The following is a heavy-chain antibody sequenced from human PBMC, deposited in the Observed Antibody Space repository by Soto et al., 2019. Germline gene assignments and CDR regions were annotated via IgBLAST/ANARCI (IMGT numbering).Heavy chain of an antibody. CDR2: ISYDGSNK. CDR1: GFTFSSYG. Sequence: QVQLVESGGGVVQPGRSLRLSCAAPGFTFSSYGMHWVRQAPGKGLEWVAVISYDGSNKYYADSVKGRFTISRDNSKNTLYLQTNSLRAEDTAVYYCAKEGGYYGSGSYSVGENYYGMDVWGQGTTVTVSS. CDR3: AKEGGYYGSGSYSVGENYYGMDV. V-gene: IGHV3-30*18. J-gene: IGHJ6*02. D-gene: IGHD3-10*01.